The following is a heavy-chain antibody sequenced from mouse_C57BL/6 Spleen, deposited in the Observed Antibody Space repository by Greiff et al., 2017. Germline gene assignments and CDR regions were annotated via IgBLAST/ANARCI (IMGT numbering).Heavy chain of an antibody. V-gene: IGHV1-61*01. CDR1: GYTFTSYW. CDR3: AREEDYYGSFDY. CDR2: IYPSDSET. D-gene: IGHD1-1*01. Sequence: QVQLQQSGADLVRPGSSVKLSCKASGYTFTSYWMDWVKQRPGQGLEWIGNIYPSDSETHYNQKFKDKATLTVDKSSSTAYMQLSSLTSEDSAVYYCAREEDYYGSFDYWGQGTTLTVSS. J-gene: IGHJ2*01.